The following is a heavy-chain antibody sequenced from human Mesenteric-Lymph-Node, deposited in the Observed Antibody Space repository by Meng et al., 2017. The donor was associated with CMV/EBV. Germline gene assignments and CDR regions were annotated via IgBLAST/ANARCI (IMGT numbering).Heavy chain of an antibody. CDR1: GGSISSSSYY. CDR3: ARESRRSSSWYRYYGMDV. V-gene: IGHV4-39*07. CDR2: IYYSGST. D-gene: IGHD6-13*01. Sequence: GSLRLSCTVSGGSISSSSYYWGWIRQPPGKGLEWIGSIYYSGSTYYNPSLKSRVTISVDTSKNQFSLKLSSVTAADTAVYYCARESRRSSSWYRYYGMDVWGQGTTVTVSS. J-gene: IGHJ6*02.